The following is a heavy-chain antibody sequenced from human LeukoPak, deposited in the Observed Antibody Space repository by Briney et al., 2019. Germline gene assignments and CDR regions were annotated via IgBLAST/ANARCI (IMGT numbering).Heavy chain of an antibody. V-gene: IGHV3-48*02. J-gene: IGHJ4*02. CDR1: GFTFSNYN. CDR2: ISTSGRAI. CDR3: ARVPLYDRSGYYFDY. D-gene: IGHD3-22*01. Sequence: PGGSLRLSCAASGFTFSNYNMNWVRQAPGKGLEWGSYISTSGRAIFYADSVKGRFTISRDNAKNSLFLQMNSLRDEDTAVYYCARVPLYDRSGYYFDYWGLGTLVTVSS.